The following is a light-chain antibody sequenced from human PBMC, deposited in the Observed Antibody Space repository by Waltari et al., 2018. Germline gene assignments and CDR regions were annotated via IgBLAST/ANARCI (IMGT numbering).Light chain of an antibody. CDR2: KVF. J-gene: IGKJ1*01. CDR3: MEGSHWPWT. V-gene: IGKV2-30*02. CDR1: QSLVHMDGNTY. Sequence: DVEMTQSPLSLPVTLGQPASISCRSSQSLVHMDGNTYLNWFQQRPGQSPRRLIYKVFNRDSGVPDRFSGSGSGTDFTLKISRVEAEDVAVYYCMEGSHWPWTFGQGTKVEIK.